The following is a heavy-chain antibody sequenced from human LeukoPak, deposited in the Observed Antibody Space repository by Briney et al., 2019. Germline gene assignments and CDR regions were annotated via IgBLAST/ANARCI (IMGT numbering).Heavy chain of an antibody. CDR1: GFTFSSYA. J-gene: IGHJ4*02. D-gene: IGHD2-21*02. V-gene: IGHV3-23*01. CDR3: AKGCGGGCYSDFDY. CDR2: ISGRDRST. Sequence: GGSLRLSCAASGFTFSSYAMSWVRQAPGKGLEWVALISGRDRSTYYADSVKGRFTISRDNSKNTLYLQMNSLRADDTAVYYCAKGCGGGCYSDFDYWGQGTLVTVSS.